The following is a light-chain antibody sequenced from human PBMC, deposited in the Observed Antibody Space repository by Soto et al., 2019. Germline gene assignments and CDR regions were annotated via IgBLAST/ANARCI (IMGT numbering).Light chain of an antibody. CDR2: EVS. CDR3: SSYTRSSTYV. V-gene: IGLV2-14*01. Sequence: QSALTQPASLSGSPGQSITISCTGTSSDVGGYNYVSWYQQHPGKAPKLMIYEVSNRPSGVSNRFSGSKSGNTASLPISGLQAEDEADYYCSSYTRSSTYVFGTGTKLTVL. J-gene: IGLJ1*01. CDR1: SSDVGGYNY.